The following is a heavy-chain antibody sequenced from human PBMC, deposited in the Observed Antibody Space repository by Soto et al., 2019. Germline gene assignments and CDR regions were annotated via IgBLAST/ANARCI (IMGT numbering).Heavy chain of an antibody. CDR3: NPDDPTNRS. Sequence: PGGSLRLSCAASGFTFSNAWMSWVRQAPGKGLEWVGRIKSKTNGGTTDYAAPVIGRFTISRDDSKNTLYLQMNSLKTEATAVYYRNPDDPTNRSWGQGTLVTVS. CDR2: IKSKTNGGTT. CDR1: GFTFSNAW. V-gene: IGHV3-15*01. J-gene: IGHJ5*02.